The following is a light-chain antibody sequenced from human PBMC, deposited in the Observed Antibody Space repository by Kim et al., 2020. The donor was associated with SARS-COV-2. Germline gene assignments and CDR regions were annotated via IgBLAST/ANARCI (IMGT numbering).Light chain of an antibody. J-gene: IGKJ1*01. V-gene: IGKV1-27*01. Sequence: SVGDRVTITCLASQGISNYLAWYQQKPGKVPKLLIYAASALQSGVPSRFSGSGSGTDFTLTITSLQPEDVAAYYCQQCKSAPWTFGQGTKVEIK. CDR1: QGISNY. CDR2: AAS. CDR3: QQCKSAPWT.